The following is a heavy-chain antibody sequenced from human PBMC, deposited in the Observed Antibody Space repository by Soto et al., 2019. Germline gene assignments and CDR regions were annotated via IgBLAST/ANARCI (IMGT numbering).Heavy chain of an antibody. CDR1: GGTFSSHA. Sequence: SVKVSCKASGGTFSSHAISWVRQAPGQGLEWMGGIIPIFGTANYAQKFQGRVTITADESTSTAYMELRSLRSEDTAVYYCARDMGHYDYVWGSYRYFPLDYWGQGXLVTVYS. J-gene: IGHJ4*02. CDR3: ARDMGHYDYVWGSYRYFPLDY. CDR2: IIPIFGTA. V-gene: IGHV1-69*13. D-gene: IGHD3-16*02.